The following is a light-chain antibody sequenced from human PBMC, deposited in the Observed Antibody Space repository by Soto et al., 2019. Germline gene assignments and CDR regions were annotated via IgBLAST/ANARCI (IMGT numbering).Light chain of an antibody. V-gene: IGKV3-11*01. CDR2: DAS. J-gene: IGKJ3*01. CDR3: QQRSNWPALFT. CDR1: QSVSSY. Sequence: EIVLTRSPATLSLSPGERATLSCRASQSVSSYLAWYQQKPGQAPRLLIYDASNRATGIPARFSGSGSGTDFTLTISSLEPQDFAAYYCQQRSNWPALFTFGPGTKVDI.